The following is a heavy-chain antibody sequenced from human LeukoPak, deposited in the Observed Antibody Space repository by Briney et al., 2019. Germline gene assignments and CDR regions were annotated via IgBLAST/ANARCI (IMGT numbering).Heavy chain of an antibody. Sequence: ASVKVSCKASGGTFSSYAISWVQQAPGQGLEWMGGIIPIFGTANYAQKFQGRVTITADESTSTAYMELSSLRSEDTAVYYCASTPDFWSGYYFDYWGQGTLVTVSS. V-gene: IGHV1-69*13. CDR2: IIPIFGTA. D-gene: IGHD3-3*01. CDR3: ASTPDFWSGYYFDY. J-gene: IGHJ4*02. CDR1: GGTFSSYA.